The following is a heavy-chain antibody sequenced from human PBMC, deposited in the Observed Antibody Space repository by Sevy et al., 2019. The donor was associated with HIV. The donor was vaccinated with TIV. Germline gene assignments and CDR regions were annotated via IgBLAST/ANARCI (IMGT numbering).Heavy chain of an antibody. V-gene: IGHV3-7*01. CDR1: GFTFSSYW. D-gene: IGHD5-18*01. CDR2: MKEDGSEK. Sequence: GESLKISCAASGFTFSSYWMSWVRQAPGKGLEWVATMKEDGSEKSYVDSVKGRFTISRDNAKNSLYLQMNSLRVDDTALYYCVREGLGGFSYSLDCWGLGTLVTVSS. J-gene: IGHJ4*02. CDR3: VREGLGGFSYSLDC.